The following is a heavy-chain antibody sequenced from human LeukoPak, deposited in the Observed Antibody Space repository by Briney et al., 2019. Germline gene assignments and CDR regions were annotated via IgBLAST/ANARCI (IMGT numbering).Heavy chain of an antibody. J-gene: IGHJ4*02. CDR2: IIGSGGRT. D-gene: IGHD3-10*01. CDR1: GFTPSNYA. V-gene: IGHV3-23*01. Sequence: PGGSLRLSCAASGFTPSNYAMSWVRQAPGQGLEWVSAIIGSGGRTYYADSVKGRFTISRDNSKKTMYLQMNSLSPEDTAVYYCAARQCESNFGECGFDYWGQGALVTVSS. CDR3: AARQCESNFGECGFDY.